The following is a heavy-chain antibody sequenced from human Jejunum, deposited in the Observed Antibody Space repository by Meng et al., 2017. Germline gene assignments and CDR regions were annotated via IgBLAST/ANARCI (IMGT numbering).Heavy chain of an antibody. V-gene: IGHV4-39*01. D-gene: IGHD2-2*01. Sequence: QRQLQESGPGLVKPSETLSLTCTGPGGSITSHPYYWAWIRHPPGKGLEWIGSAYYSGSTYYNPSLRSRVTISVDTSKNQFSLRLSSVTASDTALYYCARNCTNTRCSHRGFDNWGQGSLVTVSS. CDR2: AYYSGST. J-gene: IGHJ4*02. CDR3: ARNCTNTRCSHRGFDN. CDR1: GGSITSHPYY.